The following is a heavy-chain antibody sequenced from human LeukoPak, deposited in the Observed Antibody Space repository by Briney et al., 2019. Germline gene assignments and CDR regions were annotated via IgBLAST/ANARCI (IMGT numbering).Heavy chain of an antibody. CDR2: ISSSSDYR. D-gene: IGHD1-26*01. V-gene: IGHV3-21*01. CDR1: GFTFSSYN. CDR3: ASRIVGANIDY. J-gene: IGHJ4*02. Sequence: PGGSLRLSCAASGFTFSSYNINWVRQAPGKGLEWVSSISSSSDYRYYADSVKGRFTISRDNAKNSLYLQMNSLRAEDTAVYYCASRIVGANIDYWGQGTLVTVSS.